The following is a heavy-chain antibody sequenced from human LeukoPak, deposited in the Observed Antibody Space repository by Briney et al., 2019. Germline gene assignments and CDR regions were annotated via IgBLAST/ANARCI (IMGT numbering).Heavy chain of an antibody. V-gene: IGHV1-2*06. Sequence: ASMKVSCKASGYNFAGYYMHWVRQAPGQGLEWMGRINPDSGGTNYAQKFEGRVTMTRDTSINTAYMELSSLRSDDTAVYYCARGHSWYATHLHYWGQGTLVTVSS. CDR3: ARGHSWYATHLHY. D-gene: IGHD6-13*01. J-gene: IGHJ4*02. CDR2: INPDSGGT. CDR1: GYNFAGYY.